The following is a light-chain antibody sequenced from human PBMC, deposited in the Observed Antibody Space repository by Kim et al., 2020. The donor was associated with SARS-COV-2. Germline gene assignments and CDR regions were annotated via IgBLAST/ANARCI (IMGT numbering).Light chain of an antibody. CDR2: GNS. J-gene: IGLJ2*01. CDR1: SSSIGAGYD. Sequence: QSVLTQPPSVSGAPGQRVTISCTGSSSSIGAGYDVHWYQQLPGTAPKLLMYGNSNRPSGVPDRFSGSKSGTSASLAITGLQADDEADYYCRTYDTSLSGVVFGGGTQLTVL. CDR3: RTYDTSLSGVV. V-gene: IGLV1-40*01.